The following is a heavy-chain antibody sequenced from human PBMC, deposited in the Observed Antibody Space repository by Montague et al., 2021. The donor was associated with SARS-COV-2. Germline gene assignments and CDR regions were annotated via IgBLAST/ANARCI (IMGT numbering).Heavy chain of an antibody. D-gene: IGHD6-13*01. V-gene: IGHV4-34*10. CDR3: ARSVAAAGPGSFDI. Sequence: SETLSLTCAVYGGSFSNYYWTWIRQSPGKRLEWIGEINHTGSTTYNPSLRGRATISLDASEAQFSLNIHSMTAADTAIYYCARSVAAAGPGSFDIWGQGTIVTVSS. J-gene: IGHJ3*02. CDR2: INHTGST. CDR1: GGSFSNYY.